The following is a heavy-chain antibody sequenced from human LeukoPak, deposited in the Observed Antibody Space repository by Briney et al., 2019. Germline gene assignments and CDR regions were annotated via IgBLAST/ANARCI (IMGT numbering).Heavy chain of an antibody. V-gene: IGHV4-59*12. CDR3: ARDSSRLDAFDI. CDR2: IYYSGST. Sequence: SSETLSLTCTVSGGSISSYFWSWIRQPPGKGLQWIGYIYYSGSTIYNPSLKSRVTISVDTSKNQFSLKLSSVTAADTAVYYCARDSSRLDAFDIWGQGTMVTVSS. J-gene: IGHJ3*02. CDR1: GGSISSYF. D-gene: IGHD6-13*01.